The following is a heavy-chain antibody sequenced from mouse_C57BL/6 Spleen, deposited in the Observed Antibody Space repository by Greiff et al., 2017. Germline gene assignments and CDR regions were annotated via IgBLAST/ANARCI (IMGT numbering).Heavy chain of an antibody. V-gene: IGHV1-59*01. CDR3: VRPKGTYYGSSWNY. CDR2: IDPSDSYT. D-gene: IGHD1-1*01. J-gene: IGHJ2*01. CDR1: GYTFTSYW. Sequence: VQLQQPGAELVRPETSVKLSCKASGYTFTSYWMHWVKQRPGQGLEWIGVIDPSDSYTNYNQKFKGKATLTVDTSSSTAYMQLSSLTSEDSAVYYCVRPKGTYYGSSWNYWGQGTTLTVSS.